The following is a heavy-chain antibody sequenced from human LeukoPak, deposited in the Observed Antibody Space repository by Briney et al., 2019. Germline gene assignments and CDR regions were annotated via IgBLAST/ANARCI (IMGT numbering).Heavy chain of an antibody. V-gene: IGHV4-61*02. CDR2: IYTSGST. J-gene: IGHJ2*01. CDR1: GGSISSGSYY. CDR3: ARRYWYFDL. Sequence: PSETLSLTCTVSGGSISSGSYYWSWIRQPAGKGLEWIGRIYTSGSTNYNPSLKSRVTISVDTSKNQFSLKLRYVTAADTAVYYCARRYWYFDLWGRGTLVTVSS.